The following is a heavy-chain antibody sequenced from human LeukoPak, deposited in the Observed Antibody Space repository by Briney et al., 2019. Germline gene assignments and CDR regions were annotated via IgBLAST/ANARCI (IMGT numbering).Heavy chain of an antibody. D-gene: IGHD1-20*01. V-gene: IGHV3-74*01. J-gene: IGHJ6*02. CDR3: ATDRFYNLNI. Sequence: GGSLRLSCAASGVTSGVPFSLHWMHWVRQAPGKGLVWVSHISGDGSLRTYADSVKGRFTISRDSAKNTLHLQMDSLGAEDTAVYYCATDRFYNLNIWGQGTTVTVSS. CDR1: GVTSGVPFSLHW. CDR2: ISGDGSLR.